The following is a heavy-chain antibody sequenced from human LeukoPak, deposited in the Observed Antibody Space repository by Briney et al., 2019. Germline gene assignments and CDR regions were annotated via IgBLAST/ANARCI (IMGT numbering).Heavy chain of an antibody. Sequence: GGSLRLSCAASGFTFSSHAMSWVRQAPGKGLEWVSAISGSGGSTYYADSVKGRFTIFRDNSKNTLYLQMNSLRAEDTAVYYCAKGEVRGVRFYGMDVWGQGTTVTVSS. CDR3: AKGEVRGVRFYGMDV. V-gene: IGHV3-23*01. CDR1: GFTFSSHA. CDR2: ISGSGGST. D-gene: IGHD3-10*01. J-gene: IGHJ6*02.